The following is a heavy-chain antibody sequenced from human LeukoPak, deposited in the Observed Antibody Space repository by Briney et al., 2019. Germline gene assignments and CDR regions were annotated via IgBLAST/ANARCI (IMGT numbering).Heavy chain of an antibody. J-gene: IGHJ6*02. V-gene: IGHV3-21*01. CDR3: ARGGAAADYYYYYGMDV. CDR2: ISSSSYI. Sequence: GGSLRLSCAASGFTFSSYSMNWVRQAPGKGLEWVSSISSSSYISYADSVKGRFTISRDNAKNSLYLQMNSLRAEDTAVYYCARGGAAADYYYYYGMDVWGQGTTVTVSS. CDR1: GFTFSSYS. D-gene: IGHD6-13*01.